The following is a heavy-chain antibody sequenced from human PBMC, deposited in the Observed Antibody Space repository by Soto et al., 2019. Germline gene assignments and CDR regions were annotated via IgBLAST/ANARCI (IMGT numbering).Heavy chain of an antibody. V-gene: IGHV4-59*08. Sequence: QVQLQESGPGLVKPSETLSLTCTVSGGSISNYFWSWIRQPPGKGLEWIGYIYYSGSTTYNPSLESRVTISVDTSRNQFSLKLASVTAADTAVYYCARRTWGQYCLEYWGQGTLVTVS. CDR1: GGSISNYF. CDR3: ARRTWGQYCLEY. CDR2: IYYSGST. J-gene: IGHJ4*02. D-gene: IGHD2-8*02.